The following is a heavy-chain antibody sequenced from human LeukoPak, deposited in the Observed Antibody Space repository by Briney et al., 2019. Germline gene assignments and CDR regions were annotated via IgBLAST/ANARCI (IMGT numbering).Heavy chain of an antibody. CDR3: ASHDFWSGYPNDY. CDR2: IYSGGST. J-gene: IGHJ4*02. D-gene: IGHD3-3*01. V-gene: IGHV3-53*01. CDR1: GFTVSSNY. Sequence: PGGSLRLSCAASGFTVSSNYMSWVRQAPGKGLEWVSVIYSGGSTYYADSVKGRFTISRDNSKNTLYLQMNSLRAEDTAVYYCASHDFWSGYPNDYWGQGTLVTVSS.